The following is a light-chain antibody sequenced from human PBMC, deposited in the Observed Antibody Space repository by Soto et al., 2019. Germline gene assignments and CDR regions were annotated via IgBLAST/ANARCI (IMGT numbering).Light chain of an antibody. CDR3: QQRSNWPPFT. CDR2: EAS. J-gene: IGKJ3*01. CDR1: QSVSSY. V-gene: IGKV3-11*01. Sequence: EIVLTQSPATLSLSPGERATLSCRASQSVSSYLAWYQQKPGQAPRLLIYEASNRASGIPDRFSGSGSGTDFTLTISSLEPEDFAVYYCQQRSNWPPFTFGPGTKVDIK.